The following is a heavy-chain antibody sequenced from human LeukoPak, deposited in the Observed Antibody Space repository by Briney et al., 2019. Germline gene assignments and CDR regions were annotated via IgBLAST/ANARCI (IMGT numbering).Heavy chain of an antibody. J-gene: IGHJ6*03. D-gene: IGHD4-11*01. CDR2: ISHTGRT. CDR1: GGSPSGYY. Sequence: PETLSPTCDVYGGSPSGYYSSWIRHPPGKGLDRIREISHTGRTNYNPSLMSRVTISVDTSKIQASLKLSSVTAADTAVDYCARNYSRFYYSYMDVWGKGTTVSVSS. V-gene: IGHV4-34*01. CDR3: ARNYSRFYYSYMDV.